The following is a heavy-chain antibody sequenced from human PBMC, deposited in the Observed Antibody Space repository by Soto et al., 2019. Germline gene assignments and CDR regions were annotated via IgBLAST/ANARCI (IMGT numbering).Heavy chain of an antibody. Sequence: SETLSLTCAVSGDPISSSHWWSWVRQTPGKGVEWIGEIYHSGSINYNPSLKSRVIISADRSKNQFSLRLSSVTAADTAVYYCATSELGEYFDFWGQGTLVTVSS. CDR1: GDPISSSHW. D-gene: IGHD1-26*01. V-gene: IGHV4-4*02. CDR2: IYHSGSI. CDR3: ATSELGEYFDF. J-gene: IGHJ4*01.